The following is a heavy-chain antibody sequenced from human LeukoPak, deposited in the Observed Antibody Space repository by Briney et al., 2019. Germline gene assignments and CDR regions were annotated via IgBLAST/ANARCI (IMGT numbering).Heavy chain of an antibody. V-gene: IGHV4-39*07. J-gene: IGHJ3*01. CDR2: IYYSGST. Sequence: PSETLSLTCTVSGGSISSSSYYWGWIRQPPGKGLEWIGSIYYSGSTYYNPSLKSRVTISVDTSKNQFSLKLTSVTAADTAVYYCARSFGRSYYWDEAFDVWGPGTTVTVSS. CDR3: ARSFGRSYYWDEAFDV. D-gene: IGHD1-26*01. CDR1: GGSISSSSYY.